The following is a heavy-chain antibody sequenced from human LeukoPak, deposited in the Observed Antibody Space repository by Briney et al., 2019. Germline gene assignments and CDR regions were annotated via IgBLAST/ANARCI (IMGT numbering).Heavy chain of an antibody. Sequence: ASVKVSCKASGYTFTRYYLHWVRQAPGQGLEWMGWINPNSGGTKYAQKFQGRVTMTRDTSISTVYMEVSSLEYDDTATYYCARDHLSAAGSGGWGQGTRVIVSS. J-gene: IGHJ1*01. CDR3: ARDHLSAAGSGG. D-gene: IGHD6-13*01. V-gene: IGHV1-2*02. CDR2: INPNSGGT. CDR1: GYTFTRYY.